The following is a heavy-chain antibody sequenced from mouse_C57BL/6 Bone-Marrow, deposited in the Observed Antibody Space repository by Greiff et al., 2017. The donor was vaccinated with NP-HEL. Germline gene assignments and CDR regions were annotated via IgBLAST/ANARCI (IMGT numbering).Heavy chain of an antibody. V-gene: IGHV1-26*01. J-gene: IGHJ3*01. D-gene: IGHD2-1*01. CDR3: ARGNFAY. Sequence: VQLQQSGPELVKPGASVKISCKASGYTFTDYYMNWVKQSHGKSLEWIGDINPNNGGTSYNQKFKGKATLTVDKSSSTAYMVLRSLTSEDSAVYYCARGNFAYWGQGTLVTVSA. CDR1: GYTFTDYY. CDR2: INPNNGGT.